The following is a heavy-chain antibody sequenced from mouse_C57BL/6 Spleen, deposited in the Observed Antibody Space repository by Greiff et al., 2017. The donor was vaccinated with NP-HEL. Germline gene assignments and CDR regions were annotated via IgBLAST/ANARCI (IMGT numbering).Heavy chain of an antibody. CDR2: INPSTGGT. Sequence: VQLQQSGPELVKPGASVKISCKASGYSFTGYYMNWVKQSPEKSLEWIGEINPSTGGTTYNQKFKAKATLTVDKSSSIAYMQLKSLTSEDSSVYYCARWDNAYAMDYWGQGTSVTVYS. CDR1: GYSFTGYY. J-gene: IGHJ4*01. V-gene: IGHV1-42*01. CDR3: ARWDNAYAMDY. D-gene: IGHD1-3*01.